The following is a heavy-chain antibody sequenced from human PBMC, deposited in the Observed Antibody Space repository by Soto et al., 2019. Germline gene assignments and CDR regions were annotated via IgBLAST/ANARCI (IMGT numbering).Heavy chain of an antibody. V-gene: IGHV3-23*01. J-gene: IGHJ3*02. CDR3: AKDGGRFFNEFET. CDR1: GFTFSDYA. D-gene: IGHD3-3*01. CDR2: IKASAE. Sequence: EVQLLESGGGLVQPGGSLRLSCAASGFTFSDYAMHWVRQAPGKGLEWVSSIKASAEHHADSVTGRFSISRDNSKNTLYVQMNNLRAEDTAVYYCAKDGGRFFNEFETWGQGTMVTVSS.